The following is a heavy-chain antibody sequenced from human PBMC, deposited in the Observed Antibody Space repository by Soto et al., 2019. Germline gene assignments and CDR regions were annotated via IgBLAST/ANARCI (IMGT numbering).Heavy chain of an antibody. D-gene: IGHD2-2*01. CDR1: GYTFSNYG. Sequence: GASVKVSCKPSGYTFSNYGITWVRQAPGQPLEWLGWISLYSDGTNYAQKFQGRVSMTTDTSTTTAYMELRSLRSDDTAVYYCARVVPGAEAWFGPWGHGTLVTVSS. J-gene: IGHJ5*02. CDR2: ISLYSDGT. CDR3: ARVVPGAEAWFGP. V-gene: IGHV1-18*01.